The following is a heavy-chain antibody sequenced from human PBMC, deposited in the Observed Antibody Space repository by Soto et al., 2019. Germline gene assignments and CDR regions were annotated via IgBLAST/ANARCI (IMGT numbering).Heavy chain of an antibody. D-gene: IGHD2-2*01. V-gene: IGHV5-10-1*01. J-gene: IGHJ6*04. CDR2: IDPSDSYT. CDR1: GYSFTSYW. CDR3: ASSPRGYCSSTSCREWGNYYGMDV. Sequence: ESLKISCKGSGYSFTSYWISWVRQMPGKGLEWMGRIDPSDSYTNYSPSFQGHVTISADKSISTAYLQWSSLKASDTAMYYCASSPRGYCSSTSCREWGNYYGMDVWGKGTTVTVSS.